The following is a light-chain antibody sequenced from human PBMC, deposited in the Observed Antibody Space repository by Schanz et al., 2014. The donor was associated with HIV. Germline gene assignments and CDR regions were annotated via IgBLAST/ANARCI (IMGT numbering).Light chain of an antibody. CDR1: SSDIG. V-gene: IGLV2-8*01. CDR3: CSYADGCTYV. J-gene: IGLJ1*01. Sequence: QSALTQPPSASGSPGQSVAISCTGASSDIGFSWYQQYPGNAPKLMIFAVNSRPSGVPDRFSGSKSDNAASLTISVLQADGEADYYCCSYADGCTYVFGTGTKLTVL. CDR2: AVN.